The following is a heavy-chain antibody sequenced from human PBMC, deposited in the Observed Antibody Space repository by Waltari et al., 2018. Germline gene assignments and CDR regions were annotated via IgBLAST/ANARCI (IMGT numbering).Heavy chain of an antibody. CDR3: VRDVNDDPRGDY. D-gene: IGHD1-1*01. V-gene: IGHV1-2*02. Sequence: QVQLVQSGTEVTKPGASVEVSCPAFGYTFPAYLLHWVRQAPGQGLEWMGWLDPKTGDRNSAPRFQGRVTMTRDTSINTAYLKVTSLKSDDTAVYYCVRDVNDDPRGDYWGQGTLVTVSS. J-gene: IGHJ4*02. CDR2: LDPKTGDR. CDR1: GYTFPAYL.